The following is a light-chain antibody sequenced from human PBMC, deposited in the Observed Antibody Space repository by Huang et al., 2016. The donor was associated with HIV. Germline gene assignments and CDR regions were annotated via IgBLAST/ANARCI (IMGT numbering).Light chain of an antibody. CDR3: QHYGSSPLT. J-gene: IGKJ4*01. CDR2: GAS. Sequence: EIVLTQSPGTLSLSPGERATLSCRASQSVSSSHLAWDQQKPGQAPKFLIYGASNRATGIPDRFSGSGSGTDFTLTISRLEPEDFAVYYCQHYGSSPLTFGGGTKVEIK. CDR1: QSVSSSH. V-gene: IGKV3-20*01.